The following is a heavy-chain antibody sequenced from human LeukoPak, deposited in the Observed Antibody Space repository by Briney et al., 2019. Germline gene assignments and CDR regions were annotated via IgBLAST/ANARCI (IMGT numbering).Heavy chain of an antibody. D-gene: IGHD5-18*01. J-gene: IGHJ4*02. V-gene: IGHV3-23*01. Sequence: QAGGSLRLSCAASGFTFSSYAMSWVRQAPGRGLEWVSGLSGSGVYTYYADSVKGRFTISRDNSKNTLFLQLNRLRAEDTAMYYCAKAGVQLWSPAGDYWGQGTLVTVSS. CDR1: GFTFSSYA. CDR2: LSGSGVYT. CDR3: AKAGVQLWSPAGDY.